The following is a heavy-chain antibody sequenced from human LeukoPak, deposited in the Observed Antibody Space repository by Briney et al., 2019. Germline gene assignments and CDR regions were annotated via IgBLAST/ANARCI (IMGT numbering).Heavy chain of an antibody. CDR1: GTSFSSYY. CDR3: ARMTTGHDY. J-gene: IGHJ4*02. Sequence: SETLSPTCAVSGTSFSSYYWSWIRQSPEKGLEWIGEINHSGYTNNNPSLKSRVTMSVDTSNNRFSLRLSSVTAADTGVYFCARMTTGHDYWGQGILVTVSS. V-gene: IGHV4-34*01. D-gene: IGHD4-17*01. CDR2: INHSGYT.